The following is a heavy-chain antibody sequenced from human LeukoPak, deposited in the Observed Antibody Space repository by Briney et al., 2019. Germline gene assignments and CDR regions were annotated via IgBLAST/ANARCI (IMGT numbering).Heavy chain of an antibody. CDR2: INSSGSTI. D-gene: IGHD5-18*01. CDR3: ARVGWGYSYGTVIDY. Sequence: PGGSLRLSCAASGFTFSSYEMNSVRPAPGKGLEWVSYINSSGSTIYYADSVKWRFTISRDNAKNSLYLQMNSLRAEDTAVYYCARVGWGYSYGTVIDYWGQGTLVTVSS. CDR1: GFTFSSYE. V-gene: IGHV3-48*03. J-gene: IGHJ4*02.